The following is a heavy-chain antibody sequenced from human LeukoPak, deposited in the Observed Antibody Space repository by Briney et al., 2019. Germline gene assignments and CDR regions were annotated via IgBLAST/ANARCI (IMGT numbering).Heavy chain of an antibody. V-gene: IGHV3-23*01. CDR1: GFTFG. D-gene: IGHD3-16*01. CDR2: INGGGGST. J-gene: IGHJ4*02. Sequence: GGSLRLSCAASGFTFGMNWVRRTPRKGLEWISHINGGGGSTHYADFVEGGFTISRDHSQNTLYVQMNSLGNEETALYYCVIGPYYECPALDSRGQGTLVTVSS. CDR3: VIGPYYECPALDS.